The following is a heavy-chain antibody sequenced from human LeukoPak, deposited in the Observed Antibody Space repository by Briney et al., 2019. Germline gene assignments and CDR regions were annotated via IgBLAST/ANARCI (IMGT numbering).Heavy chain of an antibody. V-gene: IGHV3-7*01. D-gene: IGHD6-19*01. CDR2: IKQDGSEK. CDR1: GFTCSSYW. Sequence: GGSLRLSCAASGFTCSSYWMSWVRQAPGKGLEWVADIKQDGSEKYYVDSVKGRFTISRDNAKNSLYLQMNSLRAEDTAVYYCARIRRGWSQNWDYWGQGTLVTVSS. CDR3: ARIRRGWSQNWDY. J-gene: IGHJ4*02.